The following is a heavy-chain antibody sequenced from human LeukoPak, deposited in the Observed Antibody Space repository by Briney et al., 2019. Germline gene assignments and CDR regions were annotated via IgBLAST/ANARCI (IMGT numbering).Heavy chain of an antibody. Sequence: SQTLSLTCTVSGGSISSGSFYWSWIRQPAGKGLEWIGRIYTSGTTNYNPSLKSRVTISVDTSKNQFSLKLSSVTAADTAVYYCAANYGGNSRPYWYFDLWGRGTLVTVSS. J-gene: IGHJ2*01. CDR2: IYTSGTT. CDR1: GGSISSGSFY. V-gene: IGHV4-61*02. CDR3: AANYGGNSRPYWYFDL. D-gene: IGHD4-23*01.